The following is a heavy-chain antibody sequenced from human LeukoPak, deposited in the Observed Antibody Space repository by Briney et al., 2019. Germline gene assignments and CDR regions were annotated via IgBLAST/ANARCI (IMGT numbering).Heavy chain of an antibody. Sequence: AASVKVSCKASGYTFTIYGISWVRQAPGQGLEWMGWISAYNGNTNYAQKLQGRVTMTTDTSTSTACMELRSLRSDDTAVYYCARDRVGYSGYDLEVDYWGQGTLVTVSS. CDR2: ISAYNGNT. CDR1: GYTFTIYG. J-gene: IGHJ4*02. D-gene: IGHD5-12*01. V-gene: IGHV1-18*01. CDR3: ARDRVGYSGYDLEVDY.